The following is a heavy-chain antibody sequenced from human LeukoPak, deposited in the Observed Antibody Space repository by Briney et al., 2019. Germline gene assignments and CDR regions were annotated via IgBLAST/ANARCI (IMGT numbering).Heavy chain of an antibody. J-gene: IGHJ4*02. CDR3: ARTYSPGISFDY. D-gene: IGHD6-13*01. CDR1: GGSISSSSYY. Sequence: SETLSLTCTVSGGSISSSSYYWGWIRQPPGKGLEWIGSIYYSGSTYYNPSLKSRVTISVDTSKNQFSLKLSSVTAADTAVYYCARTYSPGISFDYWGQGTLVTVSS. CDR2: IYYSGST. V-gene: IGHV4-39*01.